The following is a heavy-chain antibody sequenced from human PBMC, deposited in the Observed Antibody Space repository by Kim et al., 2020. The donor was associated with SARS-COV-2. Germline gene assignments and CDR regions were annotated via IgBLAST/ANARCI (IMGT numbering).Heavy chain of an antibody. V-gene: IGHV3-74*01. Sequence: RTTYADSVNGRFTVSRDNAKNTRYLQMNSLRAEDTAMYYCASRIYTSFDSWGQGTLVTVSS. CDR2: RT. CDR3: ASRIYTSFDS. J-gene: IGHJ4*02.